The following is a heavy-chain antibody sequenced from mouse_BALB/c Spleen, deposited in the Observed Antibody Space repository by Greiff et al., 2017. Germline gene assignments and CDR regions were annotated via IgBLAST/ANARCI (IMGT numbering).Heavy chain of an antibody. V-gene: IGHV5-6-2*01. D-gene: IGHD1-2*01. CDR2: INSNGGST. CDR1: GFTFSSYY. Sequence: EVKLMESGGGLVKLGGSLKLSCAASGFTFSSYYMSWVRQTPEKRLELVAAINSNGGSTYYPDTVKGRFTISRDNAKNTLYLQMSSLKSEDTALYYCARQGGFTTALDYWGQGTTLTVSS. CDR3: ARQGGFTTALDY. J-gene: IGHJ2*01.